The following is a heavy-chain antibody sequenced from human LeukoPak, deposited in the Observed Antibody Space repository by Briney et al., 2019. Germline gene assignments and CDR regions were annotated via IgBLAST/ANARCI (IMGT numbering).Heavy chain of an antibody. CDR1: GFTVSSNY. CDR3: AKDRHSTSLVSFDY. Sequence: GGSLRLSCAASGFTVSSNYMSWVRQAPGKGLEWVSNISGSGGHTYYADSVKGRFTISRDNSKNTLYLQINSLRAEDTAVYYCAKDRHSTSLVSFDYWGQGTLVTVSS. V-gene: IGHV3-23*01. CDR2: ISGSGGHT. D-gene: IGHD6-13*01. J-gene: IGHJ4*02.